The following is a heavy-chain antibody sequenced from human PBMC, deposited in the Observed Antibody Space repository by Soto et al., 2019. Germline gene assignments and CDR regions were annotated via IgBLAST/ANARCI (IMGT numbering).Heavy chain of an antibody. D-gene: IGHD6-13*01. V-gene: IGHV3-30*14. CDR3: ARSSVHIAAAGRLDL. CDR1: GFACRSHA. J-gene: IGHJ5*02. CDR2: ISSDGATK. Sequence: GGSLRLSCRASGFACRSHAMQWVRQAPGKGLEWVAVISSDGATKYVADSLKGRFTISRDNFESTMSLQMNNLRPEDTALYYCARSSVHIAAAGRLDLWGPGTLVTVSS.